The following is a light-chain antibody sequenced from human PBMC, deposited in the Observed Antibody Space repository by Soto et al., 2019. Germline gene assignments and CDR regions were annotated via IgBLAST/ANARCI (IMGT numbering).Light chain of an antibody. CDR1: RSISTY. V-gene: IGKV3-11*01. CDR2: EAL. CDR3: QKRSNWPPIT. Sequence: ETVLTQSPATLSLSPGERATLSCRASRSISTYLAWYQQKPGQAPRLLIYEALNRATGIPARFSGSGSGTDFTLTISSLEPEDFAVYYCQKRSNWPPITFGQGTRLEIK. J-gene: IGKJ5*01.